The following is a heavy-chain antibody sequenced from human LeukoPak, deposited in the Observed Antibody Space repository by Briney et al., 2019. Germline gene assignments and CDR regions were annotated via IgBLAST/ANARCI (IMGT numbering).Heavy chain of an antibody. J-gene: IGHJ4*02. CDR1: GGSFSGYY. D-gene: IGHD4-23*01. V-gene: IGHV4-34*01. CDR2: INHSGST. CDR3: ARGPDYGGNYRIFDY. Sequence: PSETLSLTCAVYGGSFSGYYWSWIRQPPGEGLEWIGEINHSGSTNYNPSLKSRVTISVDTSKNQFSLKLSSVTAADTAVYYCARGPDYGGNYRIFDYWGQGTLVTVSS.